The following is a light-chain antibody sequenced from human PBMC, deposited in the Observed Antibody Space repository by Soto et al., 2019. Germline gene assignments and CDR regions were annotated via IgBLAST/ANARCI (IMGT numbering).Light chain of an antibody. Sequence: EVVLTQSPNTLSLSPGERATLSCWASQSLRSSYLAWYQRKPGQAPRLLVYGASTRATGTPYRISGSGSGTDFTLTISRLEPEDFAVYYCQQCGSSRRTFGQGTRVEIK. CDR3: QQCGSSRRT. CDR1: QSLRSSY. V-gene: IGKV3-20*01. CDR2: GAS. J-gene: IGKJ1*01.